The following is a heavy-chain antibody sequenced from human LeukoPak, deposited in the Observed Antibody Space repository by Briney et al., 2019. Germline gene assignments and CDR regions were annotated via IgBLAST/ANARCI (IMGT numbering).Heavy chain of an antibody. V-gene: IGHV3-48*03. J-gene: IGHJ4*02. D-gene: IGHD3-16*01. Sequence: PGGSLRLSCAASGFTFSSYEMNWVRQAPGKGLEWVSYISSSGSTIYYADSVKGRFTISRDNAKNSLYLQMNSLRAEDTAVYYCCISFWGFSLYWGQRTLVTVSS. CDR1: GFTFSSYE. CDR3: CISFWGFSLY. CDR2: ISSSGSTI.